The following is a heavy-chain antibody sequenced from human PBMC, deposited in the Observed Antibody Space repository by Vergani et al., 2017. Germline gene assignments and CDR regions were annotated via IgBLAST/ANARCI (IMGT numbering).Heavy chain of an antibody. CDR2: FDPEHGEV. J-gene: IGHJ4*02. Sequence: QVQLVQSGSEVRKPGASVKVSCQVSGYSLTELTIHWVRQAPGQGLEWMGGFDPEHGEVTFAHHIQGRVTMTEDRSTDTAYMELSSLRPEDTALDYCAIVTDCYDSSGYYLDYWGQGTLVTVSS. CDR1: GYSLTELT. CDR3: AIVTDCYDSSGYYLDY. V-gene: IGHV1-24*01. D-gene: IGHD3-22*01.